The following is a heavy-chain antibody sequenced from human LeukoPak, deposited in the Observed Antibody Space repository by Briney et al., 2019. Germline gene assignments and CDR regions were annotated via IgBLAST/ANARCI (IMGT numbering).Heavy chain of an antibody. V-gene: IGHV3-11*04. CDR2: IGTGRSIT. Sequence: GGSLRLSCAASGVTFSDYYMSWIRQAPGKGLQWVSYIGTGRSITYYADSVKGRFTISRDNAKNSLYLQMNSLRVEDTAVYYCARILEGYHYYMDVWGKGTTVTVSS. J-gene: IGHJ6*03. CDR3: ARILEGYHYYMDV. CDR1: GVTFSDYY.